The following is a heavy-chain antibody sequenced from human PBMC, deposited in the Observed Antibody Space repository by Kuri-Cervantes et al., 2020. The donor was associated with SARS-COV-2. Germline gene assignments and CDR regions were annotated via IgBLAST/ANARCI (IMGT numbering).Heavy chain of an antibody. D-gene: IGHD3-10*01. CDR2: INWNGGST. Sequence: GGSLRLSCAASGFTFDDYGMSWVRQAPGKGLEWVSGINWNGGSTGYADSVKGRFTISRDNAKNSLYLQMNSLRAEDTAVYYCARASSYYYGSGYYFDYWGQGTLVTVSS. CDR1: GFTFDDYG. CDR3: ARASSYYYGSGYYFDY. J-gene: IGHJ4*02. V-gene: IGHV3-20*04.